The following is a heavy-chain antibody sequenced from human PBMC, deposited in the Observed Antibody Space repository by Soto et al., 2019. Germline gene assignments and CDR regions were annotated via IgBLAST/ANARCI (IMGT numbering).Heavy chain of an antibody. V-gene: IGHV3-23*01. CDR1: GFTFSSYA. D-gene: IGHD3-10*01. Sequence: PGGSLRLSCAASGFTFSSYAMSWVRQAPGKGLEWVSAISGSGGSTYYADSVKGRFTISGDNSKNPLYLQMKRLRAEDTAVYYCAKSNMDRGPPEGYWGQVTLVTVSA. CDR3: AKSNMDRGPPEGY. J-gene: IGHJ4*02. CDR2: ISGSGGST.